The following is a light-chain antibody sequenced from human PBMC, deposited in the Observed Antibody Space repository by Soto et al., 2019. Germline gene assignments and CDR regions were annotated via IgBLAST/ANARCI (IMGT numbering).Light chain of an antibody. CDR1: RSNIESNY. V-gene: IGLV1-47*01. CDR2: RNN. CDR3: AAWDDSLSGHVV. J-gene: IGLJ2*01. Sequence: QPVLTQPPSASGTPGQRVTISCSGSRSNIESNYVYWYQQLPGTAPKLLIYRNNQRPSGVPDRFSGSQSGTSASLAISGLRSEDEADYYCAAWDDSLSGHVVFGGGTKLTVL.